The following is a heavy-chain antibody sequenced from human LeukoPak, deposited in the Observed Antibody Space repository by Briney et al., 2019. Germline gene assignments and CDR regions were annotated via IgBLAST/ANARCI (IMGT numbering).Heavy chain of an antibody. CDR2: IKQDGSEK. D-gene: IGHD3-22*01. CDR1: GFTFSSYW. J-gene: IGHJ6*03. Sequence: PGGSLGLSCAASGFTFSSYWMSWVRQAPGKGLEWVANIKQDGSEKYYVDSGKGRFTISRDNAKNSLYLQMNSLRAEDTAVYYCARDRVGYYDSSGYYYLDVWGQGTTVTVSS. CDR3: ARDRVGYYDSSGYYYLDV. V-gene: IGHV3-7*01.